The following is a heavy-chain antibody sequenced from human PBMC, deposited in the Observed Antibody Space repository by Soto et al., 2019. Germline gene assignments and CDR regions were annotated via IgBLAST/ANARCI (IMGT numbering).Heavy chain of an antibody. Sequence: PSETLSLTCAVCGGSFSGYYWSWIRQPPGKGLEWIGEINHSGSTNYNPSLKSRVTISVDTSKNQFSLKLSSVTAADTAVYYCARGIWGSSWYAYYGMDVWGQGTTVTVS. CDR2: INHSGST. D-gene: IGHD6-13*01. CDR1: GGSFSGYY. V-gene: IGHV4-34*01. J-gene: IGHJ6*02. CDR3: ARGIWGSSWYAYYGMDV.